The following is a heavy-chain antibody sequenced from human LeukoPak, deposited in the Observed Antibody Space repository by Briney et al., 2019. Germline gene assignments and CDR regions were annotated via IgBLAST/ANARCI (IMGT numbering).Heavy chain of an antibody. CDR3: AKGITSSSWYSQFDY. J-gene: IGHJ4*02. CDR1: GFSFSRYA. Sequence: LAGGSLRLSRAASGFSFSRYAMSWVRQAPGKGLEWVSAISGSGGSTYYADSVKGRFTISRDNSKNTLYLQMNSLRAEDTALYYCAKGITSSSWYSQFDYWGQGTLVPVSS. CDR2: ISGSGGST. V-gene: IGHV3-23*01. D-gene: IGHD6-13*01.